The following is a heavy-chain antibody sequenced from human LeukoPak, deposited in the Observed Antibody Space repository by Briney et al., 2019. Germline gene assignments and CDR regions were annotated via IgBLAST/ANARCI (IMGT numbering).Heavy chain of an antibody. CDR2: VSGGGTTT. V-gene: IGHV3-23*01. CDR3: AKSDYYDSSGHPSSFEY. Sequence: GGSLRLSCAASGFPFNYYAMSWVRQAPGRAQEWVSAVSGGGTTTYYRNSVKGRFTISRDNSKNTLYLQMNSLRAEDTAVYYCAKSDYYDSSGHPSSFEYWGQGTLVTVSS. CDR1: GFPFNYYA. J-gene: IGHJ4*02. D-gene: IGHD3-22*01.